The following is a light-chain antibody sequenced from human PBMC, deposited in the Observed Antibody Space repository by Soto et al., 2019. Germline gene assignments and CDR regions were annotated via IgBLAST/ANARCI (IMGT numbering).Light chain of an antibody. V-gene: IGLV1-40*01. Sequence: QSALTQPPSVSGAPGQRVTISCTGSSSNFGAGYEVHWYKQVPGAAPTLVIFNNLNRPSGVPERFSGSKSGTSASLVISGLQAEDEADYYCQSFDSSLRVYVFGSGTKGTVL. CDR2: NNL. J-gene: IGLJ1*01. CDR3: QSFDSSLRVYV. CDR1: SSNFGAGYE.